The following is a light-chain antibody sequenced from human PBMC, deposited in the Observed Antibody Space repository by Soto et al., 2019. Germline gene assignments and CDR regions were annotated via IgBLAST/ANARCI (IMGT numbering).Light chain of an antibody. J-gene: IGKJ2*01. Sequence: EILLTQSPGTLSLSPGERATLSCRASQSLTTDYLAWYQQKPGQAPRLLIHGASSRVTGIPARFSGSGSGTHFTLAISRLEPEDFAVYYCQHYGSSPPNIFGQGTKLEIK. CDR3: QHYGSSPPNI. CDR1: QSLTTDY. V-gene: IGKV3-20*01. CDR2: GAS.